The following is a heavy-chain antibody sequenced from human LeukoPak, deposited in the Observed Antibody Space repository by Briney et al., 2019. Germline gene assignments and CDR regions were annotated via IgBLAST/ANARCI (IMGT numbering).Heavy chain of an antibody. CDR3: ARCDVSGFGEDSDY. Sequence: RTGGSLRLSCAASGFTFSSYEMNWVRQAPGKGLEWVSYISSSGSTIYYADSVKGRFTISRDNAKNSLYLQMNSLRAEDTAVYYCARCDVSGFGEDSDYWGQGTLVTVSS. V-gene: IGHV3-48*03. CDR1: GFTFSSYE. J-gene: IGHJ4*02. D-gene: IGHD3-10*01. CDR2: ISSSGSTI.